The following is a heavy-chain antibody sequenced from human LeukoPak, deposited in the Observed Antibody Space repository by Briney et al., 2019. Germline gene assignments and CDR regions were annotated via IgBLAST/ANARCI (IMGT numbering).Heavy chain of an antibody. J-gene: IGHJ4*02. CDR3: ARHRGSAPYYFDY. CDR1: GGSISSGGYY. CDR2: IYNSGST. D-gene: IGHD6-25*01. Sequence: ASETLSPTCTVSGGSISSGGYYWSWIRQHPGKGLEWIGYIYNSGSTYYNPSLKSRVTISVDTSKNQFSLNLSSVTVADTAVYYCARHRGSAPYYFDYWGQGTLVTVSS. V-gene: IGHV4-31*03.